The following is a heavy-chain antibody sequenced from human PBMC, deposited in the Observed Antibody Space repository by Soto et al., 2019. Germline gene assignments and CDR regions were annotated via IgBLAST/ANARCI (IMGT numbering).Heavy chain of an antibody. V-gene: IGHV1-2*02. D-gene: IGHD2-15*01. Sequence: SEKVSCKASGYSFTCNYMHWVRQAPGQGLEWMGWINPNSGGTNYAQKFQGRVTMTRDTSISTAYMELSRLRSDDTAVYYCARDNISSGEGYSDFDYWGQGTLVPVSS. CDR1: GYSFTCNY. CDR3: ARDNISSGEGYSDFDY. CDR2: INPNSGGT. J-gene: IGHJ4*02.